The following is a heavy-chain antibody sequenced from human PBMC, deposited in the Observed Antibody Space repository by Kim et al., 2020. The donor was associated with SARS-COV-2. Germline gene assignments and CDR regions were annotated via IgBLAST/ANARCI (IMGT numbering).Heavy chain of an antibody. D-gene: IGHD3-10*01. Sequence: SVKVSCKASGGTFSSYAISWVRQAPGQGLEWMGGIIPIFGTANYAQKFQGRVTITADESTSTAYMELSSLRSEDTAVYYCARDIDYGSGTYPFGGHAFDIWGQGTMVTVSS. CDR1: GGTFSSYA. CDR3: ARDIDYGSGTYPFGGHAFDI. J-gene: IGHJ3*02. V-gene: IGHV1-69*13. CDR2: IIPIFGTA.